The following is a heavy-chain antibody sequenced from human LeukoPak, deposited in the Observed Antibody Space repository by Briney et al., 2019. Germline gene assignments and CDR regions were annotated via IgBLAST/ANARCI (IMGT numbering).Heavy chain of an antibody. J-gene: IGHJ4*02. V-gene: IGHV3-23*01. CDR1: GFTFDDYG. D-gene: IGHD4-23*01. CDR3: ATGPTVVDY. CDR2: ISGSGGNT. Sequence: GGSLRLSCAASGFTFDDYGMSWVRHAPGKGLEWVSGISGSGGNTYYADSVKGRFTISRDNSKNTLHVQMNSLRVEDTAIYCCATGPTVVDYWGQGTLVTVSS.